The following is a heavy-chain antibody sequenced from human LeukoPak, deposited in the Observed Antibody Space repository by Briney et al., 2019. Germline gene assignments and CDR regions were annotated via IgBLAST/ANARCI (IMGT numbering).Heavy chain of an antibody. V-gene: IGHV1-18*01. CDR1: GGTFSSYA. J-gene: IGHJ2*01. CDR3: ARVGYSYGYGRTNWYFDL. Sequence: ASVKVSCKASGGTFSSYAISWVRQAPGQGLERMGWISAYNGNTNYAQKLQGRVTMTTDTSTSTAYMELRSLRSDDTAVYYCARVGYSYGYGRTNWYFDLWGRGTLVTVSS. D-gene: IGHD5-18*01. CDR2: ISAYNGNT.